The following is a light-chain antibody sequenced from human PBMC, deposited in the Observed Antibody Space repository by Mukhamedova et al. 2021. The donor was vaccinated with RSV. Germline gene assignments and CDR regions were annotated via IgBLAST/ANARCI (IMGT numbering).Light chain of an antibody. J-gene: IGLJ2*01. Sequence: CTGTSSDVGYYNYVSWFQQHPGKAPKLMIYEVINRPSGGSNRFSGSKSGNTASLTISVLLAEDEADYYCSSYTSTSTPLVVFGGG. CDR1: SSDVGYYNY. CDR3: SSYTSTSTPLVV. V-gene: IGLV2-14*01. CDR2: EVI.